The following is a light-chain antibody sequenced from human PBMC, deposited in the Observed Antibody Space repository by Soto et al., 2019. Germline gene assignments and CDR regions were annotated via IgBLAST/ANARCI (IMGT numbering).Light chain of an antibody. CDR1: QSINSW. Sequence: DIQMTQSPSTLSASIGDTVIITCRASQSINSWWSCYQHKPWKAPKLLLHKPSTLESAFPSRFIGSESGTAITLTISSLQPDDFATFYCQQYDRFPYTFGQGTKLEIK. V-gene: IGKV1-5*03. CDR2: KPS. CDR3: QQYDRFPYT. J-gene: IGKJ2*01.